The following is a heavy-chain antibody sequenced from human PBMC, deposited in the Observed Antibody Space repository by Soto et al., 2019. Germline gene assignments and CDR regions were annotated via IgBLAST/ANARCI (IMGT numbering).Heavy chain of an antibody. CDR3: ARVGGVTTGSWLADYYYYGMDV. J-gene: IGHJ6*02. D-gene: IGHD4-4*01. V-gene: IGHV1-69*12. Sequence: QVQLVQSGAEVKKPGSSVKVSCKASGGTFSSYAISWVRQAPGQGLEWMGGIIPIFGTANYAQKFQGRVTITADESTSTAYMELSSLRSEDTAVYYCARVGGVTTGSWLADYYYYGMDVWGQGTTVTVSS. CDR1: GGTFSSYA. CDR2: IIPIFGTA.